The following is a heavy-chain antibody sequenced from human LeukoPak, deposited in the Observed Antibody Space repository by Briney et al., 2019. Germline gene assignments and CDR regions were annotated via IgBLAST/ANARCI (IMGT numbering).Heavy chain of an antibody. Sequence: PGGSLRLSCAASGFTFSSYWMKWVRQAPGKGLEWVANIKRDATERYYLDSVKGRFTISRDNAKNSLYLQMNSLRAEDTAVYYCARDNGGGSYGDYWGQGILVTVSS. D-gene: IGHD3-16*01. CDR3: ARDNGGGSYGDY. J-gene: IGHJ4*02. V-gene: IGHV3-7*01. CDR1: GFTFSSYW. CDR2: IKRDATER.